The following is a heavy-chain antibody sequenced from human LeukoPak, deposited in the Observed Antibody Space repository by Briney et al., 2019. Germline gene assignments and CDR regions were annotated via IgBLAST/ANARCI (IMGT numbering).Heavy chain of an antibody. CDR2: INPSGGST. J-gene: IGHJ3*02. CDR1: GYTFTGYY. Sequence: ASVKVSCKASGYTFTGYYMHWVRQAPGQGLEWMGIINPSGGSTSYAQKFQGRVTMTRDTSTGTVYMELSSLRSEDTAVYYCARSGWAYCGGDCSWAFDIWGQGTMVTVSS. V-gene: IGHV1-46*01. D-gene: IGHD2-21*02. CDR3: ARSGWAYCGGDCSWAFDI.